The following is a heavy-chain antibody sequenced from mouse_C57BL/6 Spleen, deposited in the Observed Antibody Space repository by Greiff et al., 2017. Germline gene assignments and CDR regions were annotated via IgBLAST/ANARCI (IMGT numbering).Heavy chain of an antibody. Sequence: VQLQQSGPELVKPGASVKISCKASGYTFTDYYINWVKQRPGQGLEWIGRIYPGSGNTKYSEKFKGKATLTVDTSSSTAYMQLSSLTSEDSAVYFCARSKWFAYWGQGTLVTVSA. CDR1: GYTFTDYY. CDR2: IYPGSGNT. CDR3: ARSKWFAY. J-gene: IGHJ3*01. V-gene: IGHV1-84*01.